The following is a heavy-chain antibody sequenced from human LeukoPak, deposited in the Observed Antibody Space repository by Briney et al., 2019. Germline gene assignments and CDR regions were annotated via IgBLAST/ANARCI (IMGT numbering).Heavy chain of an antibody. CDR1: GFTFSDYA. J-gene: IGHJ3*01. Sequence: PGGSLRLSCAASGFTFSDYAMHWVRQAPGKGLEWVAVLSYGGTNKYYADSVKGRFTISRDNSKNTMSLQMNSLRAEDTAVYHCARDRSGYANDAFDFWGQGTMVTVSS. V-gene: IGHV3-30-3*01. CDR2: LSYGGTNK. CDR3: ARDRSGYANDAFDF. D-gene: IGHD3-3*01.